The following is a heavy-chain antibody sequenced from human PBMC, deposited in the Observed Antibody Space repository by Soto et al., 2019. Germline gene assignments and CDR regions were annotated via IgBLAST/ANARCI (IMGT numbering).Heavy chain of an antibody. CDR2: ISGSGATT. D-gene: IGHD4-17*01. V-gene: IGHV3-23*01. CDR1: GFTFNNYA. J-gene: IGHJ4*02. CDR3: AKSDNVYGDYRPSYFDS. Sequence: GGSLRLSCGASGFTFNNYALSWVRQTPGKGLEWVSGISGSGATTYYADSVKGRFTISRDNSKNMVFVQMDDLRAEDSAVYFCAKSDNVYGDYRPSYFDSWGQGSQVTVSS.